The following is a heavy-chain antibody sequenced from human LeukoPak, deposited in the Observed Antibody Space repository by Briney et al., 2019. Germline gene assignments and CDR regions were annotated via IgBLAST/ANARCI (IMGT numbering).Heavy chain of an antibody. D-gene: IGHD3-3*01. CDR3: ARVLGSLAEWLLNPFDY. V-gene: IGHV3-21*01. CDR2: ISSSSSYI. J-gene: IGHJ4*02. CDR1: GFTFSSYS. Sequence: SGGSLRLSCAASGFTFSSYSMNWVRQAPGKGLEWVSSISSSSSYIYYADSVKGRFTISRDNAKNSLYLQMNSLRAEDTAVYYCARVLGSLAEWLLNPFDYWGQGTLVTVS.